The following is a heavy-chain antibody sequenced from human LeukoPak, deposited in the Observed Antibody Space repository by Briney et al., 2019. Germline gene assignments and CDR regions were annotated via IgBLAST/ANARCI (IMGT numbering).Heavy chain of an antibody. D-gene: IGHD5-18*01. V-gene: IGHV3-7*01. CDR1: GFTFSSYW. CDR2: IKQDGSEK. Sequence: PGGSLRLSCAASGFTFSSYWMNWVRQAPGKGLEWVANIKQDGSEKYYVDSVKGRFTISRDNAMNSLYLQMNSLRAEDTAVYYCVRDWPGDSYGADPWGQGTLVTVSS. CDR3: VRDWPGDSYGADP. J-gene: IGHJ5*02.